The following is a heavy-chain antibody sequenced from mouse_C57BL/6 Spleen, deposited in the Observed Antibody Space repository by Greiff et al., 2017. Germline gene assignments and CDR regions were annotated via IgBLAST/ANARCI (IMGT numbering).Heavy chain of an antibody. Sequence: VKLQQSGAELVRPGASVKLSCKASGYTFTDYYINWVKQRPGQGLEWIARIYPGSGNTYYNEKFKGKATLTAEKSSSTAYMQLSSLTSEDSAVYFCARHYGSSSLAYWGQGTLVTVSA. CDR3: ARHYGSSSLAY. V-gene: IGHV1-76*01. CDR1: GYTFTDYY. J-gene: IGHJ3*01. D-gene: IGHD1-1*01. CDR2: IYPGSGNT.